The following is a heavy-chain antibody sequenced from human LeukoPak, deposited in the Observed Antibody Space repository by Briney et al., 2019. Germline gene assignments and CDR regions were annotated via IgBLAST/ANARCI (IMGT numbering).Heavy chain of an antibody. V-gene: IGHV3-11*01. D-gene: IGHD3-22*01. CDR2: ISGSGTTI. CDR3: ARGRYYDRSGSSDY. J-gene: IGHJ4*02. Sequence: GGSLRLSCATSGFRFSDFYMRWIRQAPGKGLEWISDISGSGTTIKYAESVRGRFIISRDHARNSVSLQMNSLRAEDTAVYYCARGRYYDRSGSSDYWGQGTPVTVSS. CDR1: GFRFSDFY.